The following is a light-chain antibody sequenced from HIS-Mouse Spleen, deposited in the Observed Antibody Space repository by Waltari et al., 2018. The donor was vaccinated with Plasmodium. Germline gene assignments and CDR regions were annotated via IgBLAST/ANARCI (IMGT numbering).Light chain of an antibody. J-gene: IGLJ3*02. CDR3: QSADSSGTPNWV. V-gene: IGLV3-25*03. CDR1: ALPKQY. Sequence: SYELTQPPSVSVSPGQTARITCSGDALPKQYASRSQQKPGQAPVLVIYKDSERPSGIPERFSGSSSGTTVTLTISGVQAEDEADYYCQSADSSGTPNWVFGGGTKLTVL. CDR2: KDS.